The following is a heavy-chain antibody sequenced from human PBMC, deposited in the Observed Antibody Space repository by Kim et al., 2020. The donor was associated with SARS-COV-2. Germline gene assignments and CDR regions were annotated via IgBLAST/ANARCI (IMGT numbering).Heavy chain of an antibody. CDR1: GGSFSGYY. D-gene: IGHD5-18*01. CDR3: ARTRGYSYGYKVVYYFDY. CDR2: INHSGST. Sequence: SETLSLTCAVYGGSFSGYYWSWIRQPPGKGLEWIGEINHSGSTNYNPSLKSRVTISVDTSKNQFSVKLSSVTAADTAVYYCARTRGYSYGYKVVYYFDYWGQGTLVTVSS. J-gene: IGHJ4*02. V-gene: IGHV4-34*01.